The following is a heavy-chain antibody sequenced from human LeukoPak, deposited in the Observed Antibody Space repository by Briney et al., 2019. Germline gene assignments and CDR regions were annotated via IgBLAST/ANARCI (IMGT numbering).Heavy chain of an antibody. V-gene: IGHV4-34*01. CDR1: GGSFSGYY. D-gene: IGHD2-2*01. Sequence: SETLSLTRAVYGGSFSGYYWSWIRQPPGKGLEWIGEINHSGSTNYNPSLKSRVTISVDTSKNQFSLKLSSVTAADTAVYYCARGFRYCSSTSCYVSGWFDPWGQGTLVTVSS. J-gene: IGHJ5*02. CDR3: ARGFRYCSSTSCYVSGWFDP. CDR2: INHSGST.